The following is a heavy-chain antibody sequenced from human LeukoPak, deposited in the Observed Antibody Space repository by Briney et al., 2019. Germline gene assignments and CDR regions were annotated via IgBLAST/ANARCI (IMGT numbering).Heavy chain of an antibody. CDR1: GFTFDDYA. V-gene: IGHV3-23*01. Sequence: SGGSLRLSCAASGFTFDDYAMHWVRQAPGKGLEWVSHILSTGTTYYADSVRGRFTISRDNSKNTLYLLMTSLRADDTAVYYCATVKYDYGDPVGWFDPWGQGTLVTVSS. CDR2: ILSTGTT. CDR3: ATVKYDYGDPVGWFDP. D-gene: IGHD4-17*01. J-gene: IGHJ5*02.